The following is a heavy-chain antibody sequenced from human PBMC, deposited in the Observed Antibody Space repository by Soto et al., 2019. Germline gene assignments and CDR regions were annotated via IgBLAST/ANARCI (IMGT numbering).Heavy chain of an antibody. V-gene: IGHV1-18*01. CDR3: VLGHCSGGTCYSGYYGMGV. D-gene: IGHD2-15*01. Sequence: ASVKVSCKASGFTFSTYGLTWVRQAPGQGLEWLGWISPYNDNTDYAQKVQGRVTMTTETSTNTAYMELRSLRSDDTAVYYCVLGHCSGGTCYSGYYGMGVWGQGTTATVSS. CDR1: GFTFSTYG. CDR2: ISPYNDNT. J-gene: IGHJ6*02.